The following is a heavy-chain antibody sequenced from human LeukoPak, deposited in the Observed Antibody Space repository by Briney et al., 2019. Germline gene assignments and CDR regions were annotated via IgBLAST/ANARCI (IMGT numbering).Heavy chain of an antibody. CDR2: IYYSGNT. Sequence: PSETLSLTCTVFGGSINGYYWSWIRQPPGKGLEWIGYIYYSGNTNYNPSLKSRVSISVDTSKNQFSLNLSSVTAADTAVYYCARLHFAAAEEFDPWGQGTLVTLSS. CDR1: GGSINGYY. J-gene: IGHJ5*02. V-gene: IGHV4-59*08. CDR3: ARLHFAAAEEFDP. D-gene: IGHD6-13*01.